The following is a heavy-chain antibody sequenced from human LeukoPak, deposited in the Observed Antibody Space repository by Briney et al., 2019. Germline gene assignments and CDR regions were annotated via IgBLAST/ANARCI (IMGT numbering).Heavy chain of an antibody. J-gene: IGHJ6*02. Sequence: ASVKVSCKASGYTFTSYGISWVRQAPGQGLEWMGWISAYNGNTNYAQKLQGRVTMTTDTSTSTAYMELRSLRSDDTAVYYCARVGPLWFGELFTPLPYYYYYGMDVWGQGTTVTVSS. CDR2: ISAYNGNT. CDR1: GYTFTSYG. D-gene: IGHD3-10*01. V-gene: IGHV1-18*01. CDR3: ARVGPLWFGELFTPLPYYYYYGMDV.